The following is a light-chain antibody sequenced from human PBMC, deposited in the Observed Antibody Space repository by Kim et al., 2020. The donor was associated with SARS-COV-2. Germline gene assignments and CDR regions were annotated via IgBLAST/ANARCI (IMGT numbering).Light chain of an antibody. Sequence: EIVMTQSPATLSVSPWERATLSCRASQDIGSGLSWYQQKPGQAPRVLIYGASTRAAGIPARFSGSGSGTEFTLTISSLQSDDFAIYYCQQYGYWRAFDQGTRLEIK. J-gene: IGKJ5*01. CDR2: GAS. CDR3: QQYGYWRA. CDR1: QDIGSG. V-gene: IGKV3-15*01.